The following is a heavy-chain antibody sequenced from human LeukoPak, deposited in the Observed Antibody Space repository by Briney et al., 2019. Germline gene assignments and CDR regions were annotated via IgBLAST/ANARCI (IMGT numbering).Heavy chain of an antibody. CDR2: INPNSGGT. D-gene: IGHD2-2*02. V-gene: IGHV1-2*04. Sequence: ASVKVSCKASGYTFTGYYMHWVRQAPGQGLEWMGWINPNSGGTNYAQEFQGWVTMTRDTSISTAYMELSRLRSDDTAVYYCARGGIVVVPAAIDYYYGMDVWGQGTTVTVSS. J-gene: IGHJ6*02. CDR1: GYTFTGYY. CDR3: ARGGIVVVPAAIDYYYGMDV.